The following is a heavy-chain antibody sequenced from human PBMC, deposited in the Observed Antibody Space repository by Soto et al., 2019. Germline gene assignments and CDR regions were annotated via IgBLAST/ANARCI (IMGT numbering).Heavy chain of an antibody. Sequence: SVKVSCKASGGTFSSYAISWVRQAPGQGLEWMGGIIPIFGTANYAQKFQGRVTITADESTSTAYMELSSLRSEDTAVYYCASDGSSPRLSLPYFDYWGQGTLVTVSS. V-gene: IGHV1-69*13. J-gene: IGHJ4*02. CDR2: IIPIFGTA. CDR3: ASDGSSPRLSLPYFDY. D-gene: IGHD3-10*01. CDR1: GGTFSSYA.